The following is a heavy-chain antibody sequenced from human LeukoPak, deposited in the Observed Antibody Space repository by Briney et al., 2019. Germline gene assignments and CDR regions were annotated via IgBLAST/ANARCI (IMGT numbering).Heavy chain of an antibody. CDR1: GFTFSSYG. CDR3: ARDKGWELAEYYFDY. Sequence: GGSLRLSCAASGFTFSSYGVHWVRQAPGKGLEWVAVISYDGSNKYYADSVKGRFTISRDNSKNTLYLQMNSLRAEDTAVYYCARDKGWELAEYYFDYWGQGTLVTVSS. D-gene: IGHD1-26*01. J-gene: IGHJ4*02. V-gene: IGHV3-30*03. CDR2: ISYDGSNK.